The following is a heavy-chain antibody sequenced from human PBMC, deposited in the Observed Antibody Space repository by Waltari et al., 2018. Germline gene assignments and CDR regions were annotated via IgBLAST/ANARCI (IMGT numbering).Heavy chain of an antibody. D-gene: IGHD3-22*01. Sequence: QVQLQQSGPGLVKPSQTLSLTCAISGDSVSSNSAAWNWIRQSPSRGLEWLGRTYYRSKWYNEYAVSVKSRITINPDTSKNQFSLQLNSVTPEDTAVYYCARREYYYDSSGYYENWFDPWGQGTLVTVSS. J-gene: IGHJ5*02. CDR3: ARREYYYDSSGYYENWFDP. CDR2: TYYRSKWYN. CDR1: GDSVSSNSAA. V-gene: IGHV6-1*01.